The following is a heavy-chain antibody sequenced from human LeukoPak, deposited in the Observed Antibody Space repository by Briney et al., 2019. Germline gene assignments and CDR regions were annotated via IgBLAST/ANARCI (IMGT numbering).Heavy chain of an antibody. D-gene: IGHD3-10*01. V-gene: IGHV3-20*04. J-gene: IGHJ4*02. Sequence: PGGSLRLSCAASGFPFDDYGMSWVRPAPGKGLEWVSGINWNGGSTGYADSVKGRFTISRDNAKNSLYLQMNSLRAEDTALYYCARGYYAMYYFDYWGQGTLVTVSS. CDR3: ARGYYAMYYFDY. CDR1: GFPFDDYG. CDR2: INWNGGST.